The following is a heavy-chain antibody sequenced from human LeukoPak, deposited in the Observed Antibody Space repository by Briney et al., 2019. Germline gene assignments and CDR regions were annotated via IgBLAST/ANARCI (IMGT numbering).Heavy chain of an antibody. CDR1: GGSISSSSYY. CDR3: ARQAPFVAVAGSQPDY. CDR2: IYYSGST. J-gene: IGHJ4*02. D-gene: IGHD6-19*01. Sequence: PSETLSLTCTVSGGSISSSSYYWGWIRQPPGKGLEWIGSIYYSGSTYYNPSLKSRVTISVDTSKNQFSLKLSSVTAADTAVYYCARQAPFVAVAGSQPDYWGQGTLVTVSS. V-gene: IGHV4-39*01.